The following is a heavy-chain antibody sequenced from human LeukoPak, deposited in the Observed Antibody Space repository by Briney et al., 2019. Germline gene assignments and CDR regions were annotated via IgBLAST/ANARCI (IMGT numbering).Heavy chain of an antibody. V-gene: IGHV1-69*13. CDR1: GGTFSSYA. CDR3: ARDPDRYCSGGSCYSGDY. J-gene: IGHJ4*02. D-gene: IGHD2-15*01. CDR2: IIPIFGTA. Sequence: SVKVSCKASGGTFSSYAISWVRQAPGQGLEWMGGIIPIFGTANYAQKFQGRVTITADESTSTAYMELSSLRSEDTAVYYCARDPDRYCSGGSCYSGDYWGQGTLVTVSS.